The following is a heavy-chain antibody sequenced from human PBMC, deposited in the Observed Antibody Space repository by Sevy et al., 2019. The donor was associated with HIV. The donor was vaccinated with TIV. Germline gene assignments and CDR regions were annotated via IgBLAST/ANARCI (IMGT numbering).Heavy chain of an antibody. V-gene: IGHV3-66*01. J-gene: IGHJ4*02. Sequence: GGSLGLSCAASGFSVNSNYMTWVRQAPGKGLDWVSIIYSDGSTKYADALKGRFTISRDNSKNTMYLQMNSLRVEDTAVYYCARGGTIFGLVRHYFDYWGQGTLVTVSS. D-gene: IGHD3-3*01. CDR3: ARGGTIFGLVRHYFDY. CDR1: GFSVNSNY. CDR2: IYSDGST.